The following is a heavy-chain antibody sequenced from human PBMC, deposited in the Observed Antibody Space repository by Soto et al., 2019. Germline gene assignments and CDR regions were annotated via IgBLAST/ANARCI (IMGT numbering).Heavy chain of an antibody. CDR3: ARDRADVVTDYNPMFDS. CDR1: GFTFSGYW. J-gene: IGHJ4*02. CDR2: INFDGSNT. V-gene: IGHV3-74*03. Sequence: EVQLVESGGGLVQPGGSLRLSCAASGFTFSGYWMHWVRQVPGKALVWVSRINFDGSNTKYADSVKGRFTISRDNAKDTLYLQMDSLRADETAVYYCARDRADVVTDYNPMFDSWGQGTLVTVSS. D-gene: IGHD5-18*01.